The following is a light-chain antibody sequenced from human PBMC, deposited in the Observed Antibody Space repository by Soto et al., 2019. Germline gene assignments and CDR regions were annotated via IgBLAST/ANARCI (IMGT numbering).Light chain of an antibody. V-gene: IGKV1-5*01. CDR1: QSISSW. J-gene: IGKJ1*01. Sequence: DIQMTQSPSTLSASVGDRVTITCRASQSISSWLAWYQQKPGIAPKLLIYDASSLESGVPSRFSGSGSGTEFTLTISSLQPDDFATYYCQQYNSYSFTFGQGTKVEIK. CDR2: DAS. CDR3: QQYNSYSFT.